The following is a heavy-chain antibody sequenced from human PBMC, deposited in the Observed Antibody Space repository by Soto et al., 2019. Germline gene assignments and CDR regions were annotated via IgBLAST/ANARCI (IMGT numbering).Heavy chain of an antibody. Sequence: EVQLLESGGGLVQPGGSLRLSCAASGFTFRSYAMSWVRQAPGKGLEWGSAISGSGGSTYYADSVKGRFTISRDNSKNTLYLQMNSLRAEDTAVYYCVGRTAYSSGWYEDFDYWGQGTLVTVSS. CDR3: VGRTAYSSGWYEDFDY. D-gene: IGHD6-19*01. CDR2: ISGSGGST. CDR1: GFTFRSYA. V-gene: IGHV3-23*01. J-gene: IGHJ4*02.